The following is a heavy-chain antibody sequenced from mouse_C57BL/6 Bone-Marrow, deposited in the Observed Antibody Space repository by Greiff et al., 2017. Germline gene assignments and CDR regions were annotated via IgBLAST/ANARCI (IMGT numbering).Heavy chain of an antibody. Sequence: VQLQQSGPGLVQPSQSLSITCTVSGFSLTSYGVHWVRQSPGKGLEWLGVIWSGGSTDNNAAFISRLSISKDNSKSQVFFKMDSLQADDTAIYYCARRTGTWFAYWGQETLVTVSA. CDR2: IWSGGST. CDR1: GFSLTSYG. CDR3: ARRTGTWFAY. J-gene: IGHJ3*01. D-gene: IGHD4-1*01. V-gene: IGHV2-2*01.